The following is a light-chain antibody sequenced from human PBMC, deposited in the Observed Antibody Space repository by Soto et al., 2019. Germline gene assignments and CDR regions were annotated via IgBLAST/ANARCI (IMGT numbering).Light chain of an antibody. CDR2: KKS. CDR1: QSISSW. CDR3: QYYNNYCWT. Sequence: DIPLTQSPSTLSASVGDRVTITCRASQSISSWLAWYQQKPGKAPKFLIYKKSNLESGVPSRFSGSGSGTEFTLTISSLQPDDFATYYCQYYNNYCWTFGQGTKVEIK. V-gene: IGKV1-5*03. J-gene: IGKJ1*01.